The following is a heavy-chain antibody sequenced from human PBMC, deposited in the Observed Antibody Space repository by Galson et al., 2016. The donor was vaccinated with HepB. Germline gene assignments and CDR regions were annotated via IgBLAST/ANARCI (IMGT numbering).Heavy chain of an antibody. CDR3: ARAMANTVVALAV. D-gene: IGHD2-21*01. CDR2: ISTTGNTI. J-gene: IGHJ4*02. Sequence: SLRLSCAASGFTFSDYFINWLRQAPGKGLEWLSYISTTGNTIFYADSVKGRFTISRDNAKNSLYLQMNSLRADDTAVYYCARAMANTVVALAVWGLGTLVTVSS. V-gene: IGHV3-11*01. CDR1: GFTFSDYF.